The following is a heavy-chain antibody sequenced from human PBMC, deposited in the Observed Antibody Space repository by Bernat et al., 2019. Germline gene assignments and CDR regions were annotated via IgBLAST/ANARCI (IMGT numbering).Heavy chain of an antibody. V-gene: IGHV4-4*02. CDR3: SRNRDDFIDD. CDR1: GGSIGNSNW. Sequence: QVQLQESGPGLVKPSETLSLTCAVSGGSIGNSNWWSWVRQPPGKGLQWIGELYRDGSTNYNPSLKSRVTISVDTSKNQFSLKLSSVTAADTAVYYCSRNRDDFIDDWGQGVLVNVS. J-gene: IGHJ1*01. CDR2: LYRDGST. D-gene: IGHD3-16*02.